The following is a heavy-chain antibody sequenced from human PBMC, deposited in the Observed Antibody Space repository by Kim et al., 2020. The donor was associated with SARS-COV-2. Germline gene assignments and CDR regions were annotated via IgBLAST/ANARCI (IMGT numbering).Heavy chain of an antibody. J-gene: IGHJ4*02. D-gene: IGHD6-19*01. CDR3: ARDRDASGLLDY. V-gene: IGHV1-69*01. Sequence: NYAQKFQGRVTITADESTSTAYRELSSLRSEDTAVYYCARDRDASGLLDYWGQGTLVTVSS.